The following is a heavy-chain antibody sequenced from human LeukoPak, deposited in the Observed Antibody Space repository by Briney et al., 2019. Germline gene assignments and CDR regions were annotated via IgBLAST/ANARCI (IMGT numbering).Heavy chain of an antibody. Sequence: PGGSLRLSCSASGFTFRDYPIHWVRQAPGEGLQYVSAISSAGGTTYYADSVRGRFTISRDNSKNTLYLQMSSLRAEDTALYYCVKVGDSGYGEYYQHWGQGTLVTVPS. J-gene: IGHJ1*01. CDR3: VKVGDSGYGEYYQH. CDR1: GFTFRDYP. V-gene: IGHV3-64D*06. D-gene: IGHD5-12*01. CDR2: ISSAGGTT.